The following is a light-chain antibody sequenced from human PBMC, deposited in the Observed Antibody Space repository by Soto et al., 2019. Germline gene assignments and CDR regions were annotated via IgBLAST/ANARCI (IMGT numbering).Light chain of an antibody. J-gene: IGLJ2*01. Sequence: QSAVTQQPSASGTPGQRVTISCSGSNSNIGRNPLNWYQQFPGAAPKLLIYSTDQRPSGVPDRFSGSKSGTSASLAISGLQSEDEADYYCGTWDDSLRGVVFGGGTKLTVL. CDR3: GTWDDSLRGVV. V-gene: IGLV1-44*01. CDR1: NSNIGRNP. CDR2: STD.